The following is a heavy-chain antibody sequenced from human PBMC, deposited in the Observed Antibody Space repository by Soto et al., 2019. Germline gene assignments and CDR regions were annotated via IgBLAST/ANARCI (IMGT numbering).Heavy chain of an antibody. CDR1: GFTFSSYA. Sequence: GGSLRLSCAASGFTFSSYAMNWVRLAPGKGLEWISVISNSGHSTFYADSVKGRFTISRDNSKNTLYLQMNNLRADDTAAYYCANGGPTFLKGFGPWGQAALVTVSP. V-gene: IGHV3-23*01. CDR3: ANGGPTFLKGFGP. J-gene: IGHJ5*02. CDR2: ISNSGHST. D-gene: IGHD3-16*01.